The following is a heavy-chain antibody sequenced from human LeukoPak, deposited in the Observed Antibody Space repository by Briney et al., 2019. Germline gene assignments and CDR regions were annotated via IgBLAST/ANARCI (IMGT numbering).Heavy chain of an antibody. CDR2: IIPILGIA. CDR1: GGTFSSYA. V-gene: IGHV1-69*04. D-gene: IGHD3-3*01. J-gene: IGHJ6*02. Sequence: GASVKVSCKASGGTFSSYAISWVRQAPGQGLEWMGRIIPILGIANYAQKFQGRVTITADKSTSTAYMELSSLRSEDTAVYYCARRRGVSNYDFRSGYGMDVWGQGTTVTVSS. CDR3: ARRRGVSNYDFRSGYGMDV.